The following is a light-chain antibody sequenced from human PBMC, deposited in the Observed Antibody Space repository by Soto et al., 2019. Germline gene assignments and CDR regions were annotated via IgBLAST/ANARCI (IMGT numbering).Light chain of an antibody. Sequence: NFMLTQPHSVSESPGKTVTISCTRSSGGIASNFVQWYQQRPGSAPTIVIYEDNRRPSGVPDRFSGSIDSSSTSASLTISGLQTEDEADYYCQSYDGGIRVFGGGTKLTVL. J-gene: IGLJ3*02. V-gene: IGLV6-57*04. CDR1: SGGIASNF. CDR3: QSYDGGIRV. CDR2: EDN.